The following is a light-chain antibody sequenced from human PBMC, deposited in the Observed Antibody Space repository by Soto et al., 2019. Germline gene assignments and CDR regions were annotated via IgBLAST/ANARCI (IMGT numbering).Light chain of an antibody. CDR1: SSDVGGYNY. CDR2: DVS. Sequence: QSVLTQPASVSGSPGQSITISCTGTSSDVGGYNYVSWYQQHPGKAHKLMIYDVSNRPSGVSNRFSGSNSGNPASLPFFGLKAEDEADYYCSSYPSSSPLYVFGTGTKVTVL. J-gene: IGLJ1*01. V-gene: IGLV2-14*01. CDR3: SSYPSSSPLYV.